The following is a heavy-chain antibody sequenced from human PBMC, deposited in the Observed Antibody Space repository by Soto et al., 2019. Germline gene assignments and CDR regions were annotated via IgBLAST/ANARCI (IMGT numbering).Heavy chain of an antibody. CDR1: GFTFSSYE. J-gene: IGHJ6*04. Sequence: QPGGSLRLSCAASGFTFSSYEMNWVRHAPGQGLEWVSYISDSGGTVYYADSVKGRFTVSRDNAQNSVYLQMNSLRTEDTAVYYCARDLLHYDFWSGYSAYFYYGMDVWGSGTTVTVSS. CDR2: ISDSGGTV. V-gene: IGHV3-48*03. D-gene: IGHD3-3*01. CDR3: ARDLLHYDFWSGYSAYFYYGMDV.